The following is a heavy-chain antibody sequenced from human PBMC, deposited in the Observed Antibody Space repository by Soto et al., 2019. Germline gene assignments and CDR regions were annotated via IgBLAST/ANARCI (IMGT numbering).Heavy chain of an antibody. CDR2: ISGSGGST. Sequence: PGGSLRLSCAASGVTFSSYAMSWVRQAPGKGLEWVSAISGSGGSTYYADSVKGRFTISRDNSKNTLYLQMNSLRAEDAAVYYCAKDLLVRAYFDYCGQGTLVTVSS. CDR3: AKDLLVRAYFDY. D-gene: IGHD2-21*01. CDR1: GVTFSSYA. V-gene: IGHV3-23*01. J-gene: IGHJ4*02.